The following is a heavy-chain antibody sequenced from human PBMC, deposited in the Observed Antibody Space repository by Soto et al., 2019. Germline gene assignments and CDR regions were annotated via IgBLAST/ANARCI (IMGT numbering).Heavy chain of an antibody. D-gene: IGHD3-22*01. J-gene: IGHJ6*02. Sequence: QVQLVESGGGVVQPGRSLRLSCAASGFTFSSYAMHWVRQAPGKGLEWVAVISYDGSNKYYADSVKGRFTISRDNSKKTLYLQMNSLRAEDTAVYYCARDRAYYYDSSGYYAYYYYGMDVWGQGTTVTVSS. CDR3: ARDRAYYYDSSGYYAYYYYGMDV. V-gene: IGHV3-30-3*01. CDR1: GFTFSSYA. CDR2: ISYDGSNK.